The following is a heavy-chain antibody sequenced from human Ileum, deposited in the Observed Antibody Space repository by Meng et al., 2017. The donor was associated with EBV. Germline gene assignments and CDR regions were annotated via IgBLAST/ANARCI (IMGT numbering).Heavy chain of an antibody. CDR3: ARTTTHNCCDH. J-gene: IGHJ5*02. Sequence: QLQLQESGPGLVKPSETLSLTCSVSGDSISSSSYYWGWIRQPPGKGLEWIGSLYYRGSTDYSPSLKSRVTISVDTSKNQFSLKLNSVTAADTAVYYCARTTTHNCCDHWGQGTLVTVSS. D-gene: IGHD1-1*01. V-gene: IGHV4-39*01. CDR1: GDSISSSSYY. CDR2: LYYRGST.